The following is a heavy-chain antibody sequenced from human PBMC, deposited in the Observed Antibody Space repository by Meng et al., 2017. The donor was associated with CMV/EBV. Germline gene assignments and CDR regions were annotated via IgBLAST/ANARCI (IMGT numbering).Heavy chain of an antibody. V-gene: IGHV3-74*01. Sequence: GESLKISCAASGFTFSSYWMHWVRQAPGKGLVWVSRINSDGSSTSYADSVKGRFTISRDNAKNTLYLQMNSLRAEDTAVYYCARVPYSSSWYEPSPVYWGQGTLVTVSS. CDR1: GFTFSSYW. J-gene: IGHJ4*02. CDR2: INSDGSST. D-gene: IGHD6-13*01. CDR3: ARVPYSSSWYEPSPVY.